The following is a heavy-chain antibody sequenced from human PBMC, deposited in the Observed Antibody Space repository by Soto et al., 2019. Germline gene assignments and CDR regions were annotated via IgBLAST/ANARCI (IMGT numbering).Heavy chain of an antibody. CDR3: AKDRGRLVRGVILDF. CDR1: GFTFTSYA. Sequence: EVQLLESGGGLVQPGGSLRLSCAASGFTFTSYAMTWVRQAPGRGLEWVSTVSADATTTYYADPVKGRFTISRDNSKNTVSLEMKSLTVEDTALYYCAKDRGRLVRGVILDFWGQGALVTVSS. D-gene: IGHD3-10*01. CDR2: VSADATTT. V-gene: IGHV3-23*01. J-gene: IGHJ4*02.